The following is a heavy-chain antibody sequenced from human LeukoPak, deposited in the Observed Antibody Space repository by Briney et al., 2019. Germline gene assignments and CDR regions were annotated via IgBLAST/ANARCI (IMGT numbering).Heavy chain of an antibody. CDR3: ASGQQLRPVPFDY. CDR2: ISSSSSYI. CDR1: GFTFSSYS. J-gene: IGHJ4*02. V-gene: IGHV3-21*01. D-gene: IGHD6-13*01. Sequence: GGSLRLSCAASGFTFSSYSMNWVRQAPGKGLEWVSSISSSSSYIYYADSVKGRFTISRDNAKNSLYLQMNSLRAEDTAVYYCASGQQLRPVPFDYWGQGTLVTVSS.